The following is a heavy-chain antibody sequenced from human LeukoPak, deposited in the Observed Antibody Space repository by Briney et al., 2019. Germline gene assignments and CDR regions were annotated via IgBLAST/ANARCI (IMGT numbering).Heavy chain of an antibody. CDR1: GFTFSTYS. D-gene: IGHD2-21*02. J-gene: IGHJ4*02. CDR2: ITSTSAYI. Sequence: AGGSLRLSCAASGFTFSTYSMNWVRQAPGKGLEWVSSITSTSAYIYYTDSVKGRFTISRDNAKNSLLLQMNSLRAEDTAVYYCARGTATADYWGQGTLVTVSS. V-gene: IGHV3-21*01. CDR3: ARGTATADY.